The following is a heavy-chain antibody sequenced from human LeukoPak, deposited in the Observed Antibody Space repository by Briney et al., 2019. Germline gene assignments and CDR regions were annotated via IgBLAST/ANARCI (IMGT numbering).Heavy chain of an antibody. Sequence: SETLSLTCTVSGGSISSYYWSWIRQPAGKGLEWIGRIYTSGSTNYYPSLKSRVTMSVDTSKNQFSLKLSSVTAADTAVYYCARSATLVRNYYYYYMDVWGKGTTVTVSS. CDR3: ARSATLVRNYYYYYMDV. CDR2: IYTSGST. V-gene: IGHV4-4*07. J-gene: IGHJ6*03. D-gene: IGHD3-9*01. CDR1: GGSISSYY.